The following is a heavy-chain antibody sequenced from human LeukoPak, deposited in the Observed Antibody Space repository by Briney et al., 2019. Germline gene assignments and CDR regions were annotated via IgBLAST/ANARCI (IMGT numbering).Heavy chain of an antibody. CDR2: INPSGGGT. V-gene: IGHV1-46*01. D-gene: IGHD5-18*01. CDR1: GYTFTSYY. Sequence: GASVKVSCKASGYTFTSYYMHWVRQAPGQGLEWMGIINPSGGGTSYAQKFQGRVTMTRDTSTSTVYMELSSLRSEDTAVYYCARGVDTAANSYGEVEMDVWGKGTTVTVSS. CDR3: ARGVDTAANSYGEVEMDV. J-gene: IGHJ6*04.